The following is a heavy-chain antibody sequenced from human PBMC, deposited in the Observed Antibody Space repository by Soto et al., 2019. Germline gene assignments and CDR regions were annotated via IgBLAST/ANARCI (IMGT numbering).Heavy chain of an antibody. CDR3: AIGYCSGGSCASFDY. CDR1: GYTFTSYA. Sequence: ASVKVSCKASGYTFTSYAMHWVRQAPGQRLEWMGWINAGNGNTKYSQKFQGRVTITRDTSASTAYMELSSLRSEDTAVYYCAIGYCSGGSCASFDYWGQGTLVTVSS. J-gene: IGHJ4*02. D-gene: IGHD2-15*01. CDR2: INAGNGNT. V-gene: IGHV1-3*01.